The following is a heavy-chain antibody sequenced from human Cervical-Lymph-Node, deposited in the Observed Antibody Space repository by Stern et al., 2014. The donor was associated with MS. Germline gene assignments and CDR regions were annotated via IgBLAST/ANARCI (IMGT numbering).Heavy chain of an antibody. CDR1: GVSFTSYC. Sequence: QVQLQESGPGLLKPSETLSLTCTASGVSFTSYCWNWIRQPPGKGLEWLGYMFYSGSANYNPSLKSRVTISVDTSKKQFSLKMSSVTPADTAVYYCARGGGNYYFGLDVWGQGTTVTVSS. CDR3: ARGGGNYYFGLDV. D-gene: IGHD3-16*01. J-gene: IGHJ6*02. CDR2: MFYSGSA. V-gene: IGHV4-59*01.